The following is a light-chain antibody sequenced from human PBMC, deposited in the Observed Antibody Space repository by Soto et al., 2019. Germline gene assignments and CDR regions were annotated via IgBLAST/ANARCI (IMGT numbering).Light chain of an antibody. J-gene: IGKJ1*01. CDR3: QQYNNWPPWT. CDR1: QSVSSY. CDR2: DAS. Sequence: EIVLTQSPATLSLSPGERATLSCRASQSVSSYLAWYQQKPGRAPRLLIYDASNRATGIPARFSGSGSGTDFTLTISSLQSEDFAVYHCQQYNNWPPWTFGQGTKVDIK. V-gene: IGKV3-11*01.